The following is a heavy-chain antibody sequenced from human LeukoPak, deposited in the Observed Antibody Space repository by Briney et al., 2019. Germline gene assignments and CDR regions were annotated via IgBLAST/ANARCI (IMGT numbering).Heavy chain of an antibody. J-gene: IGHJ4*02. CDR2: ISAYNDDT. D-gene: IGHD1-14*01. CDR3: ARVPPIPPITDFDL. CDR1: GYTFTSYG. Sequence: ASVKVSCKASGYTFTSYGISWVRQAPGQGLEWMGWISAYNDDTNYAQKFRGRVTMTTETSTSTAYMELRSLRSDDTAVYYCARVPPIPPITDFDLWGQGTLVTVSS. V-gene: IGHV1-18*01.